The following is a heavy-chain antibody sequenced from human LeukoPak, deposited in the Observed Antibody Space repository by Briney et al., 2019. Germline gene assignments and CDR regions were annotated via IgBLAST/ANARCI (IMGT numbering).Heavy chain of an antibody. J-gene: IGHJ6*04. CDR3: AELGITMIGGV. D-gene: IGHD3-10*02. V-gene: IGHV3-48*03. Sequence: GGSLRLSCAASGFTFSSYEMNWVRKAPGKGLEWVSYISSSGSTIYYADPVKGRFTISRDNAKNSLYLQMNSLRAEDTAVYYCAELGITMIGGVWGKGTTVTISS. CDR2: ISSSGSTI. CDR1: GFTFSSYE.